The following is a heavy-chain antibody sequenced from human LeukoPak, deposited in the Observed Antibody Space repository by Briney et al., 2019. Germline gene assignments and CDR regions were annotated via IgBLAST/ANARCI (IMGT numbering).Heavy chain of an antibody. CDR1: GYSFTSYW. J-gene: IGHJ4*02. V-gene: IGHV5-51*01. CDR3: ATPPLYCNSTTCSHFYFDY. Sequence: GESLKISCKGSGYSFTSYWIGWLRQMPGKGLEWMGIIYPGDSNTRYRPSFQGQVTISADKSISTAYLQWSSLKASDTAMYYCATPPLYCNSTTCSHFYFDYWGQGTLVTVSS. D-gene: IGHD2-2*01. CDR2: IYPGDSNT.